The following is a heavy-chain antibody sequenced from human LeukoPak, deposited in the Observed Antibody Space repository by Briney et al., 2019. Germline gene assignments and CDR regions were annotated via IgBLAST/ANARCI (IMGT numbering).Heavy chain of an antibody. CDR2: ISGSGGST. Sequence: GGSLRLSCAASGFTFSSYAMSWVRQAPGKGLEWVSAISGSGGSTYYADSVKGRFTISRDNSKSTLFLQMNSLRVEDTAVYYCATEGSVNYYYDISGYYNHWGQGTLVTVSS. V-gene: IGHV3-23*01. CDR1: GFTFSSYA. CDR3: ATEGSVNYYYDISGYYNH. D-gene: IGHD3-22*01. J-gene: IGHJ4*02.